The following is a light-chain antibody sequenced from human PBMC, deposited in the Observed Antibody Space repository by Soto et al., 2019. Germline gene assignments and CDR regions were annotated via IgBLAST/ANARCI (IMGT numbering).Light chain of an antibody. CDR1: ESVHSN. V-gene: IGKV3-15*01. Sequence: EMVMTQSPATLSVSPGERVTLSCRASESVHSNLAWYQQKPGQGPSLLIYYASTRDTGVPDSFSGSGSGTEFPLTISSLQSEDFSVYYCQHYSNWPPTFGPGTKVQIK. CDR3: QHYSNWPPT. CDR2: YAS. J-gene: IGKJ3*01.